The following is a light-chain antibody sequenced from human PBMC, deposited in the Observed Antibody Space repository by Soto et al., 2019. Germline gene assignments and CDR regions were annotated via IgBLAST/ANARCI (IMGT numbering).Light chain of an antibody. Sequence: IQMPQTLSTLSASVGYRDTIAGRASQSISSWLAWYQQKPGKAPKLLIYDASRLESGVPSRGSGSGSGTEFTLTISSLQPDDFATYYCQQYHRYSTFGHGTKVDIK. CDR2: DAS. V-gene: IGKV1-5*01. J-gene: IGKJ1*01. CDR3: QQYHRYST. CDR1: QSISSW.